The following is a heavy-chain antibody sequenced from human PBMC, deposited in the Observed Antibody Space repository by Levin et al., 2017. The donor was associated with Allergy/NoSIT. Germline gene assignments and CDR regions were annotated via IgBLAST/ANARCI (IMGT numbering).Heavy chain of an antibody. Sequence: GESLKISCQASGYTFTSYDINWVRQATGQGLEWMGWMNPNSGNTGYAQKFQGRVTMTRNTSISTAYMELSSLRSEDTAVYYCARVDGGYPDYYYYGMDVWGQGTTVTVSS. V-gene: IGHV1-8*01. CDR1: GYTFTSYD. J-gene: IGHJ6*02. CDR2: MNPNSGNT. D-gene: IGHD5-12*01. CDR3: ARVDGGYPDYYYYGMDV.